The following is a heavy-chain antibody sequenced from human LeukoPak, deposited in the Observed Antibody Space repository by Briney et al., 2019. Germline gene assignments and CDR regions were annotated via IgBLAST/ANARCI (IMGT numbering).Heavy chain of an antibody. CDR2: ISGGGDTT. J-gene: IGHJ4*02. D-gene: IGHD3-10*01. CDR3: AKTNVYNDY. Sequence: GGSLRLSCAASGFTFSNNGMSWVRQSPGRGLEWVSGISGGGDTTYYAESVKGRFTISRDNSKNTLFLQMNSLTAEDTAVYYCAKTNVYNDYWGQGPLVAVSS. CDR1: GFTFSNNG. V-gene: IGHV3-23*01.